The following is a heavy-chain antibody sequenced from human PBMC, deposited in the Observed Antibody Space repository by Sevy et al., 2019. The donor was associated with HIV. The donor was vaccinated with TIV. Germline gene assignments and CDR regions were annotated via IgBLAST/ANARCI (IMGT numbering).Heavy chain of an antibody. Sequence: GGSLRLSCAASGFTFSSYAMSWARRAPGKGLEWVSAFIVSVGSKYYADPVKAGFTISRDNSKNTRYLQMNSLRAEDTAVYYCAKRPTLASWGQGTLVTVSS. CDR3: AKRPTLAS. V-gene: IGHV3-23*01. J-gene: IGHJ4*02. CDR2: FIVSVGSK. CDR1: GFTFSSYA.